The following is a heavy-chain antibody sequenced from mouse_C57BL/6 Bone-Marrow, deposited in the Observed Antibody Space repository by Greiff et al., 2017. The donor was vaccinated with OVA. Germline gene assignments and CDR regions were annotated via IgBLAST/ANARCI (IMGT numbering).Heavy chain of an antibody. V-gene: IGHV5-6*02. J-gene: IGHJ3*01. CDR1: GFTFSSYG. Sequence: EVKLVESGGDLVKPGGSLKLSCAASGFTFSSYGMSWVRQTPDKRLEWVATISSGGSYTYYHDSVKGRFTISRDNTKNTLYLQMSSLKSEDTAMYYCASQLGFAYWGQGTLVTVSA. D-gene: IGHD4-1*02. CDR2: ISSGGSYT. CDR3: ASQLGFAY.